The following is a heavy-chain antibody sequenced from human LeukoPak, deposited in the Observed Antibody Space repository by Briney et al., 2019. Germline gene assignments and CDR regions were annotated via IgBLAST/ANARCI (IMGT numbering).Heavy chain of an antibody. D-gene: IGHD2-8*01. CDR2: IYHSGST. Sequence: SETLSLTCAVSGYSISSGYYWGWTRQPPGKGLAWIGSIYHSGSTYYNPSLKSRVTISVDMSKNQFSLKLSSVTAADTAVYYCARVAMVYATRGYYYMDVWGKGTTVTVSS. CDR1: GYSISSGYY. J-gene: IGHJ6*03. V-gene: IGHV4-38-2*01. CDR3: ARVAMVYATRGYYYMDV.